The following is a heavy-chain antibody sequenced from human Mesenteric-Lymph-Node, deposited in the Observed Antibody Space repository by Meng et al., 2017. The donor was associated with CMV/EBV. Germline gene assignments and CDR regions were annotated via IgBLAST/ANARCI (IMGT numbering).Heavy chain of an antibody. Sequence: ASVKVSCKASGYRFAGHYMHWVRQAPGQGLEWMGWTNPHTGGTKYAQKFQGRVTMTRDTSISTAYMELSRLRSDDTAVYYCARDEGYYYGSGMRTYYYGIDVWGQGTTVTVSS. V-gene: IGHV1-2*02. CDR1: GYRFAGHY. D-gene: IGHD3-10*01. CDR3: ARDEGYYYGSGMRTYYYGIDV. J-gene: IGHJ6*02. CDR2: TNPHTGGT.